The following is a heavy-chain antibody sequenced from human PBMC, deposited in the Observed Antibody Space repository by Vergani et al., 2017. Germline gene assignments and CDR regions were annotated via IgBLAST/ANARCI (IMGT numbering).Heavy chain of an antibody. CDR2: ISAAGDQ. J-gene: IGHJ3*02. Sequence: EVQLVESGGGLVQPGGSLRLSCTASGFTFSSFDMHWVRQVPGKGLEWVSAISAAGDQYYPGSVQGRFTISRENAKNSLYLQMNTLRAGATAVYYCARAIAARFGGGYAFDIWGQGTMVTVSS. CDR1: GFTFSSFD. CDR3: ARAIAARFGGGYAFDI. V-gene: IGHV3-13*05. D-gene: IGHD6-6*01.